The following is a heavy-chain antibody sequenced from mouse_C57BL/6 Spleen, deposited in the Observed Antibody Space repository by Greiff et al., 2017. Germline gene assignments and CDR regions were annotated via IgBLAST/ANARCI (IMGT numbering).Heavy chain of an antibody. CDR2: IDPSDSYT. J-gene: IGHJ2*01. Sequence: QVQLKQPGAELVMPGASVKLSCKASGYTFTSYWMHWVKQRPGQGLEWIGEIDPSDSYTNYNQKFKGKSTWTVDKSSSTAYMQLSSLTSEDSAVYYCASRDYWGQGTTLTVSS. V-gene: IGHV1-69*01. CDR3: ASRDY. CDR1: GYTFTSYW.